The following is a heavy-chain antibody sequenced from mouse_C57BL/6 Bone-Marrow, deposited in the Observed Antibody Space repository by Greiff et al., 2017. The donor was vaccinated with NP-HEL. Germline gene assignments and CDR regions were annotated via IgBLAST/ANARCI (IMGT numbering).Heavy chain of an antibody. D-gene: IGHD1-1*01. CDR3: ARDYYGSGYFDY. J-gene: IGHJ2*01. CDR1: GYTFTHYW. V-gene: IGHV1-72*01. CDR2: LDPNSGGT. Sequence: QVQLQQPGAELVKPGASVKLSCKASGYTFTHYWMHWVKQRPGRGLEWIGRLDPNSGGTQYNEKFKSQATLTVDKPSSTAYMQLSSLTSEDSAVYYWARDYYGSGYFDYWGQGTTLTVSS.